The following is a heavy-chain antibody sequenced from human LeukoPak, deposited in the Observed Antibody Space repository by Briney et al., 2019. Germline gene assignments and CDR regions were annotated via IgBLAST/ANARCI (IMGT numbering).Heavy chain of an antibody. Sequence: GGSLRLSCAVSGFTFSSYWMHWVRQAPGKGLVWVSHIKTDGSTTAYADSVKGRFTISRDNSKNTLYLQMNSLRAEDTAVYYCARNIVATIAVLDYWGQGTLVTVSS. J-gene: IGHJ4*02. CDR3: ARNIVATIAVLDY. D-gene: IGHD5-12*01. CDR2: IKTDGSTT. V-gene: IGHV3-74*01. CDR1: GFTFSSYW.